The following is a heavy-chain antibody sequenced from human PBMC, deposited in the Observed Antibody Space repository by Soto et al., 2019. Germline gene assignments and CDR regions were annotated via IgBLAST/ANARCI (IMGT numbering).Heavy chain of an antibody. D-gene: IGHD6-13*01. J-gene: IGHJ6*02. Sequence: SETLSLTCAVSGGSISNSNWWSWVRQPPGKGLEWIGEIYHSGSTNYNPSLKSRVTISVDKSKNQFSLRLSSVTATDTAVYYCARDLVAAAHYYYYGMDVWGQGTTVTVSS. CDR2: IYHSGST. CDR3: ARDLVAAAHYYYYGMDV. V-gene: IGHV4-4*02. CDR1: GGSISNSNW.